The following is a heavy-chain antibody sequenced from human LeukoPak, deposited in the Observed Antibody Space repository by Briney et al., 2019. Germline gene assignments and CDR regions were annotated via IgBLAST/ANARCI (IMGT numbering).Heavy chain of an antibody. CDR2: ISSSSSTI. CDR1: GFTFSSYS. D-gene: IGHD3-22*01. Sequence: GGSLRLSCAASGFTFSSYSMNWVRQAPGKGLEWVSYISSSSSTIYYADSVKGRFTISRDNAKNSLYLQMNSLRAEDTAVYYCARDVDYYDSSGESPSNFWGQGTLVTVSS. J-gene: IGHJ4*02. V-gene: IGHV3-48*01. CDR3: ARDVDYYDSSGESPSNF.